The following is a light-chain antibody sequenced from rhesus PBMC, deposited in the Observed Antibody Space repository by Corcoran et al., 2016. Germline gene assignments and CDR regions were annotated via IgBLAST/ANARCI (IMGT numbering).Light chain of an antibody. CDR3: LQYSSSPWT. CDR1: QGISSW. Sequence: DIQMTQSPSSLSASVGDRVTITCRASQGISSWLAWYQQKPGKALKLLIYKASSLQSGVPSRISGSGSGTDFTLTISSLQPEDFATYYCLQYSSSPWTFGQGTKVEIK. V-gene: IGKV1-21*01. CDR2: KAS. J-gene: IGKJ1*01.